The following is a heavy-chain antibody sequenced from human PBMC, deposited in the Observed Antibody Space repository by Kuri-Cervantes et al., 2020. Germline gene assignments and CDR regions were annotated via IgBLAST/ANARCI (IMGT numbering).Heavy chain of an antibody. CDR2: IHYGVTA. V-gene: IGHV4-38-2*02. CDR3: VRGGSAAS. J-gene: IGHJ5*02. Sequence: SETLSLTCTVSGYSISSGYFWGWIRQPPGKGLEWIGCIHYGVTAYYNPSLKSRVTISGDTSKNQFSLMLRSVTAADTAVYYRVRGGSAASWGQGILVTVSS. CDR1: GYSISSGYF. D-gene: IGHD6-25*01.